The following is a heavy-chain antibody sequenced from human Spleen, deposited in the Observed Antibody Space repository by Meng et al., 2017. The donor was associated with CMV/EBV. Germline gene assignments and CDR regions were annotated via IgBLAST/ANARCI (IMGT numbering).Heavy chain of an antibody. V-gene: IGHV1-2*02. CDR2: VNPNTGDT. Sequence: ASVKVSCKASGYTFAAYFMHWVRQAPGQGLEWMGWVNPNTGDTKYSQKFQGRVTMARDTSISTAYMELSSLRSDDTAAYYCARWDCGSTRCYTGGDFWGQGTLVTVSS. J-gene: IGHJ4*02. CDR3: ARWDCGSTRCYTGGDF. CDR1: GYTFAAYF. D-gene: IGHD2-2*02.